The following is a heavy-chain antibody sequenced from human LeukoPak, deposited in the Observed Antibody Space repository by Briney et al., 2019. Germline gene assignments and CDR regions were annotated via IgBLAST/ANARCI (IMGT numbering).Heavy chain of an antibody. CDR1: GYTFTSYY. CDR2: INPGGGSP. CDR3: AREGVGGATPFDY. Sequence: ASVKVSCKASGYTFTSYYMYWVRQAPGQGLECMGMINPGGGSPTYAQKFQGRVTTTRDTSTSTVYMELDSLRYEDTAVYYCAREGVGGATPFDYWGQGTLVTVSS. V-gene: IGHV1-46*01. D-gene: IGHD1-26*01. J-gene: IGHJ4*02.